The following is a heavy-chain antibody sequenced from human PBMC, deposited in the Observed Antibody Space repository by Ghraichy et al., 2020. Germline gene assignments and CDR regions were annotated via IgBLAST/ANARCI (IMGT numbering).Heavy chain of an antibody. CDR2: INHSGST. CDR3: ARGPIGYCSSTSCRGPYYYYGMDV. V-gene: IGHV4-34*01. CDR1: GGSFSGYY. D-gene: IGHD2-2*01. J-gene: IGHJ6*02. Sequence: SQTLSLTCAVYGGSFSGYYWSWIRQPPGKGLEWIGEINHSGSTNYNPSLKSRVTISVDTSKNQFSLKLGSVTAADTAVYYCARGPIGYCSSTSCRGPYYYYGMDVWGQGTTVTVSS.